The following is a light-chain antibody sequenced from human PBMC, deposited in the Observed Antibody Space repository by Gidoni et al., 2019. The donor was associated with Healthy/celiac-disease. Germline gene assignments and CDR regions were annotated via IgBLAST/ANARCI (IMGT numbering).Light chain of an antibody. J-gene: IGKJ4*01. CDR1: QSISSY. CDR2: AAS. V-gene: IGKV1-39*01. CDR3: QQSYSTLLT. Sequence: DIQMTQSPSSLSASVGDRVTITCRASQSISSYLNWYQQKPGKAPKLLIYAASSLQSGVPSRFSGSGSGIDFTLTISSLQPEDFATYYCQQSYSTLLTFGGGTKVEIK.